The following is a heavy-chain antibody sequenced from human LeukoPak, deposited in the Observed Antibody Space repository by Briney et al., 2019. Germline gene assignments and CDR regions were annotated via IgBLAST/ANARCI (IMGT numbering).Heavy chain of an antibody. Sequence: GRSLRLSCAASGFPFSTYGMHWVRQAPGRGLEWVAFIWYDGSNKYNAHSVKGRFTISRDNSKNTRYLQMNSLRAEYTAVYYCAKDAPVNIVVVPAANSWGQGTLVTVSS. CDR3: AKDAPVNIVVVPAANS. D-gene: IGHD2-2*01. V-gene: IGHV3-33*06. J-gene: IGHJ4*02. CDR2: IWYDGSNK. CDR1: GFPFSTYG.